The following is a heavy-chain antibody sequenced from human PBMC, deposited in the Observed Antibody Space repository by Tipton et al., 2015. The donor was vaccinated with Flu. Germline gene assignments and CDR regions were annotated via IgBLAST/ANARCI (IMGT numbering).Heavy chain of an antibody. CDR1: GFTFSDYG. CDR3: ARDRKETAILYYYYGVDI. Sequence: SLRLSCAASGFTFSDYGMHWVRQAPGKGLEWVGLIWYDGSKKYYAESLQGRFTISRDESKNTLYLQMNSLRAEDTAVYYCARDRKETAILYYYYGVDIWGQGTTVTVSS. D-gene: IGHD1-1*01. CDR2: IWYDGSKK. V-gene: IGHV3-33*01. J-gene: IGHJ6*02.